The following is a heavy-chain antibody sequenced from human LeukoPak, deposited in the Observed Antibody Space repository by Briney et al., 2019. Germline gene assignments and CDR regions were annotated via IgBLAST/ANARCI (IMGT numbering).Heavy chain of an antibody. D-gene: IGHD5-24*01. CDR3: ARDHREGRDDYDHRDY. Sequence: GGSLRLSCAASGFTFSSYSMNWVRHAPGKGLEWVSSISTSSRYIYYADSVKGRFTISRDNAKNSLYLQMNSLRAEDTAVYYCARDHREGRDDYDHRDYWGQGTLVTVSS. J-gene: IGHJ4*02. CDR2: ISTSSRYI. CDR1: GFTFSSYS. V-gene: IGHV3-21*01.